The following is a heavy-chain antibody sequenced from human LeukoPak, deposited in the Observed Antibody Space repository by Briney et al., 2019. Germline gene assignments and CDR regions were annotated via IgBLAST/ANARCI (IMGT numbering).Heavy chain of an antibody. D-gene: IGHD6-19*01. J-gene: IGHJ4*02. CDR1: GFTFSNYD. V-gene: IGHV3-30*02. CDR2: IRYDGSQK. Sequence: GGSLRLSRATSGFTFSNYDIHWVRQAPGKGLEWVAFIRYDGSQKFYADSVRGRFTISRDSSKNSLYLQMNSLRAEDTAVYYCASGGSGYVDYWGQGTLVTVSS. CDR3: ASGGSGYVDY.